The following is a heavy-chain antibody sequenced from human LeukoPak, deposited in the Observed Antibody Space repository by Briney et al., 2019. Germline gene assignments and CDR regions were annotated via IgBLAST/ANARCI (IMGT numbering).Heavy chain of an antibody. D-gene: IGHD1-26*01. CDR3: AKDRPYSGSYWGGYYFDY. CDR2: IYSGGST. J-gene: IGHJ4*02. V-gene: IGHV3-53*05. Sequence: PGGSPRLSCAASGFTVSSNYMSWVRQAPGKGLEWVSVIYSGGSTYYADSVKGRFTISRDNSKNTLYLQMNSLRAEDTAVYYCAKDRPYSGSYWGGYYFDYWGQGTLVTVSS. CDR1: GFTVSSNY.